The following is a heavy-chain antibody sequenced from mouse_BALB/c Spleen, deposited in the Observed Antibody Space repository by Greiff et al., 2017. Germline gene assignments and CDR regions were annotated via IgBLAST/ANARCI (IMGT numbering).Heavy chain of an antibody. CDR2: INPGSGGT. D-gene: IGHD1-1*01. CDR3: ARSGDYYVSSYPHYAMDY. V-gene: IGHV1-54*01. CDR1: GYAFTNYL. Sequence: VKLQESGAELVRPGTSVKVSCKASGYAFTNYLIEWVKQRPGQGLEWIGVINPGSGGTNYNEKFKGKATLTADKSSSTAYMQLSSLTSDDSAVYFCARSGDYYVSSYPHYAMDYWGQGTSVTVSS. J-gene: IGHJ4*01.